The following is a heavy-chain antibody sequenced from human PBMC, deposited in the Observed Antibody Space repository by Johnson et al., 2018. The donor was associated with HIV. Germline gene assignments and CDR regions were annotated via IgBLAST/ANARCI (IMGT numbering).Heavy chain of an antibody. V-gene: IGHV3-9*01. J-gene: IGHJ3*02. Sequence: VQLVESGGGLVKPGGSLRLSCAASGFTFDDYAMHWVRPAPGKGLEWVSGISWNSGSIGYADSVKGRFTISRDNSKNTLYLQMNSLRAEDTAVYYCARAYTYGAFDIWGQGTMVTVSS. CDR1: GFTFDDYA. CDR3: ARAYTYGAFDI. CDR2: ISWNSGSI. D-gene: IGHD5-18*01.